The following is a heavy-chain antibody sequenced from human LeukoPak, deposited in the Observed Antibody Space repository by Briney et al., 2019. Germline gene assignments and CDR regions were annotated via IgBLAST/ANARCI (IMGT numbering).Heavy chain of an antibody. V-gene: IGHV4-39*01. CDR3: ASQLDYDYVWGSYRHHFDY. D-gene: IGHD3-16*02. CDR2: IYYSGST. Sequence: PSETLSLTCTVSGGSLSSSSYYWGWIRQPPGKGLEWIGSIYYSGSTYYNPSLKSRVTISVDTSKNQFSLKLSSVTAADTAVYYCASQLDYDYVWGSYRHHFDYWGQGTLVTVSS. CDR1: GGSLSSSSYY. J-gene: IGHJ4*02.